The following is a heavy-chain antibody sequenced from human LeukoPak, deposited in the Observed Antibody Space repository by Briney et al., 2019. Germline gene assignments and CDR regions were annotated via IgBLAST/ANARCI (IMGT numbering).Heavy chain of an antibody. V-gene: IGHV3-23*01. J-gene: IGHJ4*02. Sequence: GGSLRLSCAASGFTFSNYAMSWVRQAPGKGLEWVSTISESGGNTYYADSVKGRFTISRDNSKNTLYLQMNSLRAEDTAVYYCAKAEYDILTGYPLYFDYWGQGTLVTVSS. CDR1: GFTFSNYA. CDR2: ISESGGNT. CDR3: AKAEYDILTGYPLYFDY. D-gene: IGHD3-9*01.